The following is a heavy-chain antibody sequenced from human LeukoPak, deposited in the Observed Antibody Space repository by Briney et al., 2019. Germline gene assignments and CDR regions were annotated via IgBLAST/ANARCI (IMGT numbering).Heavy chain of an antibody. CDR2: IYYSRST. CDR3: ARGVQTTVTTWEAEYFQH. D-gene: IGHD4-17*01. CDR1: GGSISSSSYY. J-gene: IGHJ1*01. Sequence: PSETLSLTCTVSGGSISSSSYYWGWIRQPPGKGLEWIGSIYYSRSTYYNPSLKSRVTISVDTSKNQFSLKLSSVTAADTAVYYCARGVQTTVTTWEAEYFQHWGQGTLVTVSS. V-gene: IGHV4-39*07.